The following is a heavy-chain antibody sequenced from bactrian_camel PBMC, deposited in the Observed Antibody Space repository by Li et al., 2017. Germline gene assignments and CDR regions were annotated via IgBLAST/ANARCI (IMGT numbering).Heavy chain of an antibody. Sequence: HVQLVESGGGSVQAGGSLRLSCAASVNIDNLYCMGWFRQAPGKEREGVATIYTGGDTTYYAQSVEGRFTISQDSAKNTVYLQMNCLKPEGTAMYYCAADRRLTRIAHCGSWSKRPTSPYWGRGTQVTVS. CDR3: AADRRLTRIAHCGSWSKRPTSPY. CDR2: IYTGGDTT. D-gene: IGHD2*01. J-gene: IGHJ4*01. V-gene: IGHV3S54*01. CDR1: VNIDNLYC.